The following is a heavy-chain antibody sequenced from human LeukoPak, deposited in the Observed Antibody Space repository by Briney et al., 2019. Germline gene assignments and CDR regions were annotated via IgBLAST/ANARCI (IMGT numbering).Heavy chain of an antibody. V-gene: IGHV1-69*13. J-gene: IGHJ4*02. CDR3: VRDGPFGYNGIDY. D-gene: IGHD5-24*01. CDR1: GGTFSSYA. CDR2: IIPIFGTA. Sequence: ASVKVSCKASGGTFSSYAISWVRQAPGQGLEWMGGIIPIFGTANYAQKFQGRVTITADESTSTAYMELSSLRSEDTAVYYCVRDGPFGYNGIDYWGQGTLVTVSS.